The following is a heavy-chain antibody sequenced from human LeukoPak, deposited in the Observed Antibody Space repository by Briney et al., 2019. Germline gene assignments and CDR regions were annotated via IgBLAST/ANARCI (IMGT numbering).Heavy chain of an antibody. CDR3: ARDDTMKGFDY. D-gene: IGHD3-3*01. CDR1: GGSISSYY. CDR2: IYYSGST. V-gene: IGHV4-59*01. Sequence: SETLSLTCTVSGGSISSYYWSWIRQPPGKGLEWIGYIYYSGSTNYNPSLKSRVTISVDTSKNQFSLKLSSVTAADTAVYYCARDDTMKGFDYWGQGTLVTVSP. J-gene: IGHJ4*02.